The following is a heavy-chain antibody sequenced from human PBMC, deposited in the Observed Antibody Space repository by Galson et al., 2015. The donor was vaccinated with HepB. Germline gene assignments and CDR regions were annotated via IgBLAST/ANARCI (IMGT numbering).Heavy chain of an antibody. CDR3: ASALDSPPFYYYYYGMDV. CDR1: GFTFSSYW. Sequence: LRLSCAASGFTFSSYWMSWVRQAPGKGLEWVANIKQDGSEKYYVDSVKGRFTISRDNAKNSLYLQMNSLRAEDTAVYYCASALDSPPFYYYYYGMDVWGQGTTVTVSS. J-gene: IGHJ6*02. CDR2: IKQDGSEK. D-gene: IGHD3-22*01. V-gene: IGHV3-7*03.